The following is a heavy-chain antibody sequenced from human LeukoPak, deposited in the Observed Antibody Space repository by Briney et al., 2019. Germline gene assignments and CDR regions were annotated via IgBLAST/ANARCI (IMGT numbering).Heavy chain of an antibody. J-gene: IGHJ4*02. CDR3: ARGRVGATRDFDY. V-gene: IGHV4-39*07. Sequence: SETLSLTCTVSGGSISSSSYYWGWIRQPPGKGLEWIGSIYYSGSTYYNPSLKSRVTISVDTSKNQFSLKLSSVTAADTAVYYCARGRVGATRDFDYWGQGTLVTVSS. D-gene: IGHD1-26*01. CDR1: GGSISSSSYY. CDR2: IYYSGST.